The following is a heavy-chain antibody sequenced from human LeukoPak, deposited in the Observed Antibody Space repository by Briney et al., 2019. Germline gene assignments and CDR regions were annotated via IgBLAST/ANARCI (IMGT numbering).Heavy chain of an antibody. Sequence: PGRSLRLSCEASGFILRSYEMNWVRQAPGKGLEWVSYISFSGDSIYYADSVKGRFTISRDIAKNSLYLEMNSLRAEDTAVYYCARMYDGSQFDYWGQGTLVTVSA. CDR2: ISFSGDSI. V-gene: IGHV3-48*03. CDR1: GFILRSYE. D-gene: IGHD1-26*01. CDR3: ARMYDGSQFDY. J-gene: IGHJ4*02.